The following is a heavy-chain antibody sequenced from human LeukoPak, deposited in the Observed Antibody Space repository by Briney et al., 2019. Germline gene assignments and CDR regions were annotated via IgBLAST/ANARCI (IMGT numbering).Heavy chain of an antibody. D-gene: IGHD3-22*01. CDR3: ARDIGSSGLDNWFDP. V-gene: IGHV4-59*01. CDR2: IYYSGST. Sequence: PSETLSLTCTVSGGSISSYYWSWIRQPPGKGLEWIGYIYYSGSTNYNPSLKSRVIISVDTSKNQFSLKLSSVTAADTAVYYCARDIGSSGLDNWFDPWGQGTLVTVSS. J-gene: IGHJ5*02. CDR1: GGSISSYY.